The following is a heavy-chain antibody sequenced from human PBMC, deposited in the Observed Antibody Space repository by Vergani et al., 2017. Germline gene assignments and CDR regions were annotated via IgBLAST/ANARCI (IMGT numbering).Heavy chain of an antibody. CDR2: ISWNSGSI. D-gene: IGHD3-22*01. V-gene: IGHV3-9*01. CDR3: AKDSANYYDSSGYPDDY. Sequence: EVQLVESGGGLVQPGRSLRLSCAASGFTFDDYDMHWVRQAPGKGLEWVSGISWNSGSIGYADSVKGRFTISRDNAKNSLYLQMNSLRAEDTALYYCAKDSANYYDSSGYPDDYWGQGTLVTVSS. J-gene: IGHJ4*02. CDR1: GFTFDDYD.